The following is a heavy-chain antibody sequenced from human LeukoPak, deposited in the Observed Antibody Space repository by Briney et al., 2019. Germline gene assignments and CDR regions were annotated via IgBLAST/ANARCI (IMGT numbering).Heavy chain of an antibody. CDR1: GFTFTNYA. CDR3: AKEDWIVGPTTGDDAFDI. J-gene: IGHJ3*02. Sequence: GGSLRLSCSASGFTFTNYAMNWFRQAPGKGLEWVSGISGSGDSTFYADSVKGRFTISRDNSRNTVYLQMNSLRVEDTAVYYCAKEDWIVGPTTGDDAFDIWGQGTVVTVSS. D-gene: IGHD1-26*01. CDR2: ISGSGDST. V-gene: IGHV3-23*01.